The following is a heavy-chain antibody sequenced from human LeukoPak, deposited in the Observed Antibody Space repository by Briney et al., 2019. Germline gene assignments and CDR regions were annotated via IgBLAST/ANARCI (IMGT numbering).Heavy chain of an antibody. J-gene: IGHJ6*03. CDR3: ARENYYYYYMDV. CDR1: GITFSTYT. CDR2: ITSTSNYI. V-gene: IGHV3-21*01. Sequence: GGSLRVSCAASGITFSTYTMNWVRQAPGKGLELVSSITSTSNYIYYADSVKGRFTISRDNAKNSLYLQMNSLRAEDTAVYYCARENYYYYYMDVWGKGTTVTVSS.